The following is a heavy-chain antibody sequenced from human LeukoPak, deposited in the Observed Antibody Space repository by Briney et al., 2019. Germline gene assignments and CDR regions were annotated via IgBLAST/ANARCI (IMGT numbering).Heavy chain of an antibody. CDR1: GFTFSSCT. CDR3: ARDGWADY. CDR2: ITSSSSYI. D-gene: IGHD1-26*01. V-gene: IGHV3-21*01. J-gene: IGHJ4*02. Sequence: GGSLRLSCAASGFTFSSCTMNWVRQAPGKGLEWVSSITSSSSYIYYADSVKGRFTISRDNAKNSLYLQMNSLRAEDTAVYYCARDGWADYWGQGTLVTVSS.